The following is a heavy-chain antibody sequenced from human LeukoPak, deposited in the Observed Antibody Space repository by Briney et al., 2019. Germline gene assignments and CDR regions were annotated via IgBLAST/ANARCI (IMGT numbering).Heavy chain of an antibody. CDR2: TNPNSGGT. J-gene: IGHJ4*02. Sequence: ASVKVSCKASGYTFTGYYMHWVRQAPGQGLEWMGWTNPNSGGTNYAQKFQGRVTMTRDTSISTAYMELSRLRSDDTAVYYCARILSIGWAPDYWGQGTLVTVSS. CDR3: ARILSIGWAPDY. D-gene: IGHD6-19*01. CDR1: GYTFTGYY. V-gene: IGHV1-2*02.